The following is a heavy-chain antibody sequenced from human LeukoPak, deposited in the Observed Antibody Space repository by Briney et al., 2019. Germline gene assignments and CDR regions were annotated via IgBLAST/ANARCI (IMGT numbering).Heavy chain of an antibody. J-gene: IGHJ4*02. CDR1: GXTFSNAW. Sequence: GGSLRLSCAASGXTFSNAWMSWVRQAPGKGLEWVDRIKSKTDGGTTDYAAPVKGRFTISRDDSKNTLYLQMNSLKTEDTAVYYCLRDWYGSGSYWQIRESYFDYWGQGTLVTVSS. D-gene: IGHD3-10*01. CDR2: IKSKTDGGTT. CDR3: LRDWYGSGSYWQIRESYFDY. V-gene: IGHV3-15*01.